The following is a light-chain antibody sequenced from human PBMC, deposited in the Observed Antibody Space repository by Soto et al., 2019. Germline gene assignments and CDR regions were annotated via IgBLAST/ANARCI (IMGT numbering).Light chain of an antibody. CDR3: LQHNAYPRT. Sequence: DIQMTQSPSSLSASVGDTVTLTCRASQGIRNDLGWFQLRPGNPPKRLIYATSTLHTGVPSRFSGSGSGTDFTLTITYLQAEDFATYYCLQHNAYPRTFGQGTKVEI. CDR2: ATS. J-gene: IGKJ1*01. V-gene: IGKV1-17*02. CDR1: QGIRND.